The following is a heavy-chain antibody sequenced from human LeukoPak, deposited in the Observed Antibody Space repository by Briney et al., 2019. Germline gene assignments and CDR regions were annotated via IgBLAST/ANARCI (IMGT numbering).Heavy chain of an antibody. CDR3: AKDLEDIVVVVAAPSRYYYYGMDV. D-gene: IGHD2-15*01. V-gene: IGHV3-30*18. CDR1: GFTFSSYG. CDR2: ISYDGSNK. J-gene: IGHJ6*02. Sequence: PGGSLRLSCAASGFTFSSYGMHWVRQAPGKGLEWVAVISYDGSNKYYADSVKGRFTISRDNSKNTLYLQMNSLRAEDTAVYYCAKDLEDIVVVVAAPSRYYYYGMDVWGQGTTVTASS.